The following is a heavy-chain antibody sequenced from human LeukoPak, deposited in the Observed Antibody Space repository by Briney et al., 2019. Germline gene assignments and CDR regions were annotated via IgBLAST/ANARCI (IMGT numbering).Heavy chain of an antibody. V-gene: IGHV4-30-4*01. CDR1: GGSISSGDYY. Sequence: PSETLSLTCTVSGGSISSGDYYWSWIRQPPGKGLEWIGYIYYSGSTYYNPSLKSRVTISVDTSKNQFSLKLSSVTAADTAVYYCAREGGDSSGYYPHYYFDYWGQGTLVTVSS. D-gene: IGHD3-22*01. J-gene: IGHJ4*02. CDR2: IYYSGST. CDR3: AREGGDSSGYYPHYYFDY.